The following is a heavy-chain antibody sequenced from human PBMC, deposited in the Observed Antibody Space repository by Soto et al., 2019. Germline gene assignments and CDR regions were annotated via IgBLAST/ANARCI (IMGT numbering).Heavy chain of an antibody. CDR3: ARGYCSGGNCYSGMDV. Sequence: SVKGSCKASGGTFSTHAIIWVRQAPGHGLEWMGGIIPISGTTYYTQKFQGRVTITADEPTSTAFMELSSLKSDDTAVFYCARGYCSGGNCYSGMDVCGQGTMVTVS. CDR2: IIPISGTT. V-gene: IGHV1-69*13. D-gene: IGHD2-15*01. J-gene: IGHJ6*02. CDR1: GGTFSTHA.